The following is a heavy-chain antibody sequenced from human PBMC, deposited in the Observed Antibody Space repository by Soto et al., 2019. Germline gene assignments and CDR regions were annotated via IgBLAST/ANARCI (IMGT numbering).Heavy chain of an antibody. CDR1: GGTFSSYA. J-gene: IGHJ6*02. CDR3: ASAGLEWSNGMDV. Sequence: GASVKVSCKASGGTFSSYAISWVRQAPGQGLEWMGGIIPIFGTANYAQKFQGRVTITADESTSTAYMELSSLRSEDTAVYYCASAGLEWSNGMDVWGQGTTVTVSS. D-gene: IGHD3-3*01. CDR2: IIPIFGTA. V-gene: IGHV1-69*13.